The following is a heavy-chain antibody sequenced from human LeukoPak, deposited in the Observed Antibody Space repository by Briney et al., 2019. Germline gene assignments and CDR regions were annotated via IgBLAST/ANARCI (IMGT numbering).Heavy chain of an antibody. D-gene: IGHD2-15*01. Sequence: SQTLSLTCTVSGGSISSGGYYWSWIRQPPGKGLEWIGEINHSGSTNYNPSLKSRVTISVDTSKNQFSLKLNSVTAADTAVYYCASEEGGGIRHYWGQGTLVTVSS. J-gene: IGHJ4*02. CDR1: GGSISSGGYY. CDR3: ASEEGGGIRHY. CDR2: INHSGST. V-gene: IGHV4-61*08.